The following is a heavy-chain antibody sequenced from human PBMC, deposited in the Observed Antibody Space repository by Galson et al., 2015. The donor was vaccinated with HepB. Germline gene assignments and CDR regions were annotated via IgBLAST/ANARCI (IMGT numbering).Heavy chain of an antibody. CDR2: FDTEDGET. D-gene: IGHD1-26*01. J-gene: IGHJ4*02. CDR1: GYTLTELS. Sequence: SVKVSCTVSGYTLTELSMHWVRQAPGKGLEWMGGFDTEDGETIYAQKFQGRVTMTEDTSTDTAYMELSSLRSEDTAVYYCATRSGSYYPYNYWGQGTLVTVSS. CDR3: ATRSGSYYPYNY. V-gene: IGHV1-24*01.